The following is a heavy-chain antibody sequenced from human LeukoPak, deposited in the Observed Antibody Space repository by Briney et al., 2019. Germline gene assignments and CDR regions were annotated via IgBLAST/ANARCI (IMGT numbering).Heavy chain of an antibody. CDR3: ASRDKGFYYGMNV. CDR1: GFTVSSNY. D-gene: IGHD5-24*01. J-gene: IGHJ6*02. CDR2: INTGGST. V-gene: IGHV3-66*01. Sequence: GGSLRLSCAASGFTVSSNYMSWVRHTPGKGLEWVSLINTGGSTDYADSVKGRFTISRDNPENTLYLQMNSLRAEDTAVYYCASRDKGFYYGMNVWGQGTTVTVSS.